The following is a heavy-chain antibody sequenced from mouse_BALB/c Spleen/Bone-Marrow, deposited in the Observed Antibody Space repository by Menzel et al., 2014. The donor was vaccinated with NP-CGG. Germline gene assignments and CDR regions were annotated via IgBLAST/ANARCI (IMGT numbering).Heavy chain of an antibody. Sequence: QVQLQQSGAELVRPGSSVKISCKASGYAFSSYWMNWVKQRPGQGLEWIGQIYPGDGDTNYIGKFKGKATLTADKSSSTAYTQLSSLTSESSAVSFCARYYRNDYFSLDYWGQGTSLTVSS. CDR1: GYAFSSYW. CDR3: ARYYRNDYFSLDY. CDR2: IYPGDGDT. D-gene: IGHD2-14*01. V-gene: IGHV1-80*01. J-gene: IGHJ4*01.